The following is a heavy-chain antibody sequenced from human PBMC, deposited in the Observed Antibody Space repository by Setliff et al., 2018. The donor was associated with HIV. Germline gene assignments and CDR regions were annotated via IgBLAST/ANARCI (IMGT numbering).Heavy chain of an antibody. CDR2: IYPGDSDT. Sequence: GESLKISCKASGYSFTIYWIGWVRQMPGKGLEWMGVIYPGDSDTRYSPSFQGRVTISADKSITTAYVQWSSLKASDTAMYYCATWTRAETSENFQHWGQGTLVTVSS. D-gene: IGHD4-17*01. J-gene: IGHJ1*01. V-gene: IGHV5-51*01. CDR1: GYSFTIYW. CDR3: ATWTRAETSENFQH.